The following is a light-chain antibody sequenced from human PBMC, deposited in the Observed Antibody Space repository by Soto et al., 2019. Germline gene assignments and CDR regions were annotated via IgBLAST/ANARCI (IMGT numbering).Light chain of an antibody. CDR1: QSINTY. Sequence: DIQMTQSPSTLSASVGDRVTISCRASQSINTYLAWYQQEPGKAPKLLLFEASALKSGVPSRFSGSGSATEFTLTISSLQPDDFATYYCQQYSSLPWTFGQGSKVDVK. CDR3: QQYSSLPWT. V-gene: IGKV1-5*03. CDR2: EAS. J-gene: IGKJ1*01.